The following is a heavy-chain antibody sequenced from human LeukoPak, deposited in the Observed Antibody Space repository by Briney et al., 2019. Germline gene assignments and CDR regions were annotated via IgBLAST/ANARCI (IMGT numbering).Heavy chain of an antibody. V-gene: IGHV1-18*01. J-gene: IGHJ5*02. Sequence: ASVKVSCKASGYTFTSYGISWVRQAPGQGLEWMGWISAYNGNTNYAQKLQGRVTMTTDTSTSTAYMELRSLRSDDTAVYYCASSYSSSPETPSWFDPWGQGTLVTVSS. CDR1: GYTFTSYG. CDR3: ASSYSSSPETPSWFDP. CDR2: ISAYNGNT. D-gene: IGHD6-6*01.